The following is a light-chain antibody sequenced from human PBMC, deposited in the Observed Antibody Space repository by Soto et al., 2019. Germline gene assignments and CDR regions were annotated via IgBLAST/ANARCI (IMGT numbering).Light chain of an antibody. CDR1: SSDVGGYSH. CDR3: CSFAGTYTI. Sequence: QSALTQPRSVSGSPGQSVTISCTGSSSDVGGYSHVSWFQQHPGQAPKLMIYDVTKRPSGVPDRFSGSKSGNTASLTISGLQAEDESDSYCCSFAGTYTIFGGGTKLTVL. V-gene: IGLV2-11*01. CDR2: DVT. J-gene: IGLJ2*01.